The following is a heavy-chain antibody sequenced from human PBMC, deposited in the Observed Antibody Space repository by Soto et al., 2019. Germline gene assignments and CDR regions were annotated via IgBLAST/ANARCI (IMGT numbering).Heavy chain of an antibody. CDR3: AYNRRMIVAVIDAFDN. CDR1: GFVFSDFG. D-gene: IGHD3-22*01. CDR2: IFFDGKKK. Sequence: QVQLVESVGGLVQPGRSLRLSCVGSGFVFSDFGMNWVRQAPGQGLEWVAVIFFDGKKKYYADSVKGRFSISRDNSKTTVSLQIDSLGAEDTAVYYCAYNRRMIVAVIDAFDNWGQGTMVTVSS. J-gene: IGHJ3*02. V-gene: IGHV3-30*03.